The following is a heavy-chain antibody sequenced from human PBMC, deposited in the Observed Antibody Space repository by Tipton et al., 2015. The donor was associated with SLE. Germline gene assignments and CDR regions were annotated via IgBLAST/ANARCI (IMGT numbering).Heavy chain of an antibody. D-gene: IGHD4-23*01. CDR2: IYYSGST. CDR1: GGSISSSSYY. Sequence: TLSLTCTVSGGSISSSSYYGGWIRQPPGKGLEWIGSIYYSGSTYYNPSLKSRVTISVDTSKNQFSLKLSSVTAADTAVYYCARDVAARWAFDIWGQGTMVTVSS. J-gene: IGHJ3*02. V-gene: IGHV4-39*07. CDR3: ARDVAARWAFDI.